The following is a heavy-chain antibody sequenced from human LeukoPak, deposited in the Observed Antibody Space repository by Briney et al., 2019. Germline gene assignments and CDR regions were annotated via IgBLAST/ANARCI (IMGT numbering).Heavy chain of an antibody. J-gene: IGHJ4*02. CDR1: GISVSENY. D-gene: IGHD2-15*01. CDR2: DHRDGSI. CDR3: ARDSGSASWAYS. Sequence: GGSLRLSCAASGISVSENYMSWVRQAPGKGLEWVCVDHRDGSIEYADSVKGRFTISRDIAENTLSLQMNSLRVEDTAVYYCARDSGSASWAYSWGQGTLVTVSS. V-gene: IGHV3-66*02.